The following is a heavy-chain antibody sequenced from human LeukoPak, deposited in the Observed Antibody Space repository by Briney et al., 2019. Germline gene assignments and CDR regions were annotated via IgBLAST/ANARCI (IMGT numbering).Heavy chain of an antibody. V-gene: IGHV3-11*04. D-gene: IGHD3-10*01. CDR1: GFIFSDYY. J-gene: IGHJ6*03. Sequence: GGSLRLSCAASGFIFSDYYMSWIRQAPGKGLEWLSFISSGGSTIYYADSVKGRFTISRDNAQNSLYLQMNSLRAEDTAVYYCARDGYYGSGDYYYMDVWGKGTTVTISS. CDR3: ARDGYYGSGDYYYMDV. CDR2: ISSGGSTI.